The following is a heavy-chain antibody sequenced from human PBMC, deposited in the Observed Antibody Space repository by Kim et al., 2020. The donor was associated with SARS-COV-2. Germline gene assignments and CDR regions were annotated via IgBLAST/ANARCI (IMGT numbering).Heavy chain of an antibody. D-gene: IGHD3-16*01. V-gene: IGHV1-3*01. CDR3: LGGFYFDY. Sequence: ASVKVSCKTSGHIFTRDSIHWVRQAPGQGLEWMGGIDCGNVNTIYSQKFQGRVTFTTDTSASTAYMELSFLRSEDSAVYYCLGGFYFDYWGQGTLVTVSS. J-gene: IGHJ4*02. CDR2: IDCGNVNT. CDR1: GHIFTRDS.